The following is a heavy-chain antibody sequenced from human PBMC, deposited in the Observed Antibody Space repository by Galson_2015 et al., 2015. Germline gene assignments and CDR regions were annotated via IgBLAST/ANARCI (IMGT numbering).Heavy chain of an antibody. V-gene: IGHV4-61*08. CDR3: VRGVRVAGTVTLYYNDY. J-gene: IGHJ4*02. D-gene: IGHD6-19*01. Sequence: SLTCTFSGGSVSRGGSYWSWIRQPPGKGLEWIGYIYYGGSTNYNPSLKSRVTISVDTSKSQFSLKLSSVTAADTAVYYCVRGVRVAGTVTLYYNDYWGQGTLVTVSS. CDR1: GGSVSRGGSY. CDR2: IYYGGST.